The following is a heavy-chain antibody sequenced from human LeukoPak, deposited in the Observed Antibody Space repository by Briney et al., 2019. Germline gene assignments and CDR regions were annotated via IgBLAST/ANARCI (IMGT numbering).Heavy chain of an antibody. J-gene: IGHJ4*02. CDR2: IYRGGSK. CDR3: AGSTTVAYY. D-gene: IGHD4-23*01. V-gene: IGHV3-53*01. Sequence: PGGSLRLSCAASGFTVVSYYMNWVRQAPGNGLEGSSVIYRGGSKSSAASVKGRFTISRYNSKNTLYVQMNSLRAEDTAVYYSAGSTTVAYYWGQGTLVTVSS. CDR1: GFTVVSYY.